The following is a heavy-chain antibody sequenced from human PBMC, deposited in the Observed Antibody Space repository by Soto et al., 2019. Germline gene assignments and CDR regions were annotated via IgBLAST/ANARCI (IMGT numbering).Heavy chain of an antibody. CDR3: SGFRGYRFAYYFDS. CDR2: IYYSGST. CDR1: GGSISSYY. Sequence: SETLSLTCTVSGGSISSYYWSWIRQPPGEGLEWIGYIYYSGSTSYNPSLKSRVTISVDTSKSQFSLKLSSVTAADTAVYYCSGFRGYRFAYYFDSWGQGTLVTVSS. J-gene: IGHJ4*02. V-gene: IGHV4-59*01. D-gene: IGHD5-18*01.